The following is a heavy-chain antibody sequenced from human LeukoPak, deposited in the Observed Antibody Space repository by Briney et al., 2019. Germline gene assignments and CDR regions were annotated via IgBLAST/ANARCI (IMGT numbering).Heavy chain of an antibody. J-gene: IGHJ5*02. Sequence: SETLSLTCTVSGGSISSYYWSWIRQPAGKGLEWIGRIYTSGSTNYNPSLKSRVTMSVDTSKNQFSLKLSSVTAADTAVYYCASSPTFDYGDYVFENWFDPWGQGTLVTVSS. D-gene: IGHD4-17*01. CDR3: ASSPTFDYGDYVFENWFDP. V-gene: IGHV4-4*07. CDR2: IYTSGST. CDR1: GGSISSYY.